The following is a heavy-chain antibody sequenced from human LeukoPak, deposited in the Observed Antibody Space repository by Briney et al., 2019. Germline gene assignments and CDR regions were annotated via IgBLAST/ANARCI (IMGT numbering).Heavy chain of an antibody. CDR1: GFTFSSYA. J-gene: IGHJ4*02. D-gene: IGHD6-19*01. CDR2: ISGGGGST. V-gene: IGHV3-23*01. CDR3: AKGGAWAYSSGWYDY. Sequence: GGSLRLSCAASGFTFSSYAMSWVRQAPGKGLEWVSAISGGGGSTYNADSVKGRFSITRDNSKNTLYLQMNSLRAEDTAVYYCAKGGAWAYSSGWYDYWGQGTLVTVSS.